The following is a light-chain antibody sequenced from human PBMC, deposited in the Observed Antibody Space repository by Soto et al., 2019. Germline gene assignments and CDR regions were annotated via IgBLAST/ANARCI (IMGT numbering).Light chain of an antibody. Sequence: EIVFTQSPGTLSLSPGERATLSCRASQSVSRSYFAWYQQKPGQAPRLLIYGAFTRATGIPDRFSGSGSGTDSTLTISRLEPEDFAVYYCQQYGSSPIFGGGTKVDNK. CDR1: QSVSRSY. CDR2: GAF. CDR3: QQYGSSPI. J-gene: IGKJ4*01. V-gene: IGKV3-20*01.